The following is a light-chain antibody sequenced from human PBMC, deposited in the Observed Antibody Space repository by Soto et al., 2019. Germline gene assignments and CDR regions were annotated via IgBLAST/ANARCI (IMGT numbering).Light chain of an antibody. J-gene: IGKJ5*01. V-gene: IGKV1-16*01. Sequence: DIPMTQYPSSLFESXGDRVTIPCRPRRGIDDHLARYQQKPEIAPISXXYFASNLQDWGPSRFSGSGSATEFTLTISNLQPEDFATYYCQQYYSHPLTFGQGTRLEIK. CDR2: FAS. CDR1: RGIDDH. CDR3: QQYYSHPLT.